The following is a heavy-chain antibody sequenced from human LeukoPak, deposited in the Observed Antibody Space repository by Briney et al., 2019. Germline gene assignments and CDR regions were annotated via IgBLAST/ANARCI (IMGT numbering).Heavy chain of an antibody. CDR2: ISSSGSTI. CDR1: GFTFSSYS. V-gene: IGHV3-48*01. J-gene: IGHJ4*02. D-gene: IGHD5-18*01. Sequence: GGSLRLSCAASGFTFSSYSMNWVRQAPGKGLEWVSYISSSGSTIYYADSVKGRFTISRDNSRNTVYLQMNSLRAEDTAVYYCANDLGWIQLNLGRGQGTLVTVSS. CDR3: ANDLGWIQLNLG.